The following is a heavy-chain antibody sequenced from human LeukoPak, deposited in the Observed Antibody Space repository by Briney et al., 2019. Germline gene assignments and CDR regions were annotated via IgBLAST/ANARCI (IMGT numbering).Heavy chain of an antibody. J-gene: IGHJ5*02. V-gene: IGHV1-46*01. CDR3: ARDPIVVVPAAQGYNWFDP. Sequence: ASVKVSCKASGYTFTSYYMHWVRQAPGQGLEWMGVINPSGGSTSYAQKFQGRVTMTRDTSTSTAYMELSSLRSEDTAVYYCARDPIVVVPAAQGYNWFDPWGQGTLVTVSS. CDR2: INPSGGST. CDR1: GYTFTSYY. D-gene: IGHD2-2*01.